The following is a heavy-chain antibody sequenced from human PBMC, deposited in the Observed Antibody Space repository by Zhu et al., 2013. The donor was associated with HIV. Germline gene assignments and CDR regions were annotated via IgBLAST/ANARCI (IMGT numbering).Heavy chain of an antibody. V-gene: IGHV1-69*01. Sequence: QVQLVQSGAEVKKPGSSVKVSCKASGGTFSSYAISWVRQAPGQGLEWVGGIIPIFGTANYAQKFQGRVTITADESTSTAYMELSSLRSEDTAVYYCARVKAPYCSSTSCLAYDYWGQGTLVTVSS. CDR1: GGTFSSYA. CDR3: ARVKAPYCSSTSCLAYDY. D-gene: IGHD2-2*01. CDR2: IIPIFGTA. J-gene: IGHJ4*02.